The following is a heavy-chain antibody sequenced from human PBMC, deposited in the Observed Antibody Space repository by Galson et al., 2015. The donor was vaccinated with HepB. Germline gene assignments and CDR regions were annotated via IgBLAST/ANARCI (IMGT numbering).Heavy chain of an antibody. CDR3: ARDWAYSGYDLAGNRPFDY. D-gene: IGHD5-12*01. V-gene: IGHV1-46*01. J-gene: IGHJ4*02. CDR2: INPSGGST. CDR1: GYTFTSYY. Sequence: SVKVSCKASGYTFTSYYMRWVRQAPGQGLEWMGIINPSGGSTSYAQKFQGRVTMTRDTSTSTVYMELSSLRSEDTAVYYCARDWAYSGYDLAGNRPFDYWGQGTLVTVSS.